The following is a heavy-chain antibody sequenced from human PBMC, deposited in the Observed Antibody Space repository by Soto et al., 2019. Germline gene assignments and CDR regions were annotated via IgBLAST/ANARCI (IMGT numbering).Heavy chain of an antibody. CDR3: ARERATYYDYVWGSYRPAEFDY. CDR2: IYHSGST. V-gene: IGHV4-39*07. Sequence: SETLSLTCTVSGGSISSSSYYWGWVRQPPGKGLEWIGEIYHSGSTNYNPSLKSRVTISVDKSKNQFSLKLSSVTAADTAVYYCARERATYYDYVWGSYRPAEFDYWGQGTLVTVSS. CDR1: GGSISSSSYY. J-gene: IGHJ4*02. D-gene: IGHD3-16*02.